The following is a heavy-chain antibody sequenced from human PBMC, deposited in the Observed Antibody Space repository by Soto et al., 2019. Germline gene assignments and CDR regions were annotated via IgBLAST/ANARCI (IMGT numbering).Heavy chain of an antibody. CDR2: ISYDGGNK. V-gene: IGHV3-30*18. CDR1: GFTFSSYG. CDR3: AKGGGGSYYYYGMDV. D-gene: IGHD2-15*01. Sequence: GGSLRLSCAASGFTFSSYGMHWVRQAPGKGLEWVAVISYDGGNKYYADSVKGRFTISRDNSKNTLYLQMNSLRAEDTAVYYFAKGGGGSYYYYGMDVWGQGTTVTVSS. J-gene: IGHJ6*02.